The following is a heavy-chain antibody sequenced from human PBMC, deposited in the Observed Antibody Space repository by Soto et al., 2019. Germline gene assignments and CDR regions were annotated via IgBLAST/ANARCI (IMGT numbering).Heavy chain of an antibody. CDR1: GFDFEDYA. Sequence: GGSLRLSCAAAGFDFEDYAMHWVRQVPGKGLEWVSLTNSDGTDSYYMDSVKGRFTNSRDNAKSTLYLQMDRLRPEDTALYFCAKSLYYYDSSPLDHWGQGTLLTVSS. CDR3: AKSLYYYDSSPLDH. J-gene: IGHJ4*02. V-gene: IGHV3-43D*04. D-gene: IGHD3-22*01. CDR2: TNSDGTDS.